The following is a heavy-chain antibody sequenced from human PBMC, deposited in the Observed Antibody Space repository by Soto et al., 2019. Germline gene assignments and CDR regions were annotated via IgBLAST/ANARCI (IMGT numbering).Heavy chain of an antibody. Sequence: PGKGLEWVSYISSSSSSTIYYADSVKGRFTISRDNAKNSLYLQMNSLRDEDTAVYYCASLLWFGDYYYYGMDVWGQGTTVTVSS. V-gene: IGHV3-48*02. J-gene: IGHJ6*02. D-gene: IGHD3-10*01. CDR2: ISSSSSSTI. CDR3: ASLLWFGDYYYYGMDV.